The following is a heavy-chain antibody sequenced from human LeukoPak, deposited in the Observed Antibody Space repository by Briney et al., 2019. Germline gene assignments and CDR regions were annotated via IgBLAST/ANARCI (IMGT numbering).Heavy chain of an antibody. V-gene: IGHV4-39*07. D-gene: IGHD6-19*01. CDR3: ARVLGGWYTSNWFDP. Sequence: NPSETLSLTCSVSGDSITGYYWGWIRQPPGKGLEWIDNIYYTGNTYYNSSLKSRVTISLDTSKNQFSLKLSSVTAADTAVYYCARVLGGWYTSNWFDPWGQGTLVTVSS. CDR2: IYYTGNT. CDR1: GDSITGYY. J-gene: IGHJ5*02.